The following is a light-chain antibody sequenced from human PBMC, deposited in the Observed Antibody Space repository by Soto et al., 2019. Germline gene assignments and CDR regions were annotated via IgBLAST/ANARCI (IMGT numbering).Light chain of an antibody. CDR3: CSYAGSNTSV. CDR2: DVS. V-gene: IGLV2-11*01. Sequence: QSVLTQPRSVSGSPGQSVTISCTGTSSDVGGYNFVSWYQQHPGKAPKLMIYDVSKRPSGVPDRFSGSKSGNTASLTISGLQAEDESDYYCCSYAGSNTSVFGTGTNVTVL. J-gene: IGLJ1*01. CDR1: SSDVGGYNF.